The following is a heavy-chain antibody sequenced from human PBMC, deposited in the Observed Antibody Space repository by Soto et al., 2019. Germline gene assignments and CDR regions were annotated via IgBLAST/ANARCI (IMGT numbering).Heavy chain of an antibody. CDR3: ARGVPGHDATDV. D-gene: IGHD1-1*01. Sequence: EVQLVESGGGLVQPGGTLRLSCAASEFTFSNYWMHWVRQAPGKGLVWVSRIKGDGSITNYADSVKGRFTISRDNAKNTLFLQMDSVTADDTAVYYCARGVPGHDATDVWGQGTTVTVSS. CDR2: IKGDGSIT. J-gene: IGHJ6*02. V-gene: IGHV3-74*02. CDR1: EFTFSNYW.